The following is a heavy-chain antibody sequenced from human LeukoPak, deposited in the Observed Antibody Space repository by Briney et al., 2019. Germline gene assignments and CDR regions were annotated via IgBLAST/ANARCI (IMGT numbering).Heavy chain of an antibody. CDR2: IYYSGST. D-gene: IGHD3-22*01. J-gene: IGHJ4*02. CDR1: GASISSHY. CDR3: ATYDSSGYYRYYFDY. Sequence: SETLSLTCTVSGASISSHYWSWIRQPPGKGLEWIGYIYYSGSTYYNPSLKSRVTISVDTSKNQFSLKLSSVTAADTAVYYCATYDSSGYYRYYFDYWGQGTLVTVSS. V-gene: IGHV4-59*08.